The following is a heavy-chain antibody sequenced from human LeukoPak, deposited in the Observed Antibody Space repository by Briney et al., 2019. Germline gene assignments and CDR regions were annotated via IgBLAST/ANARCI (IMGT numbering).Heavy chain of an antibody. CDR2: ISGSGGST. Sequence: GGSLRLSCAASGFTFSSYAMSWVRQAPGKGLEWVSAISGSGGSTYYADSVKGRFTISRDNSKNTLYLQMNSLRAEDTAVYHCAKDREYSSSSYFDYWGQGTLVTVSS. V-gene: IGHV3-23*01. J-gene: IGHJ4*02. D-gene: IGHD6-6*01. CDR3: AKDREYSSSSYFDY. CDR1: GFTFSSYA.